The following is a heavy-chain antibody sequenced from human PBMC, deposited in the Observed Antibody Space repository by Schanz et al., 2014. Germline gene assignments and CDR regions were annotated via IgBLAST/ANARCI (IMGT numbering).Heavy chain of an antibody. CDR3: ARDHTTESYYSAGPPIDY. CDR2: IWYDGSNK. Sequence: QVQLVESGGGVVQPGKSLRLSCAASGFTFSSYSMHWVRQAPGKGLEWVAVIWYDGSNKYYADSVKGRFTISRDNSKNTLFLQMNSLRAEDTAVYYCARDHTTESYYSAGPPIDYWGQGTLLTVSS. V-gene: IGHV3-33*08. CDR1: GFTFSSYS. J-gene: IGHJ4*02. D-gene: IGHD1-26*01.